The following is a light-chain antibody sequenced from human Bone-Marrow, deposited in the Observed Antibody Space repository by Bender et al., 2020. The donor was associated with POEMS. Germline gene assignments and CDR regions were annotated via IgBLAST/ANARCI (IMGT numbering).Light chain of an antibody. Sequence: QSALTQPASVSGSPGQSITISFTGTSNFFTAYNCVSWYQQHPGKAPKLLIYDVNVRPSGVSHRFSGSKSGGTASLTISGLQPDDEGDYYCSSCMSSNSVFGGGTKVTVL. CDR3: SSCMSSNSV. CDR2: DVN. CDR1: SNFFTAYNC. V-gene: IGLV2-14*03. J-gene: IGLJ2*01.